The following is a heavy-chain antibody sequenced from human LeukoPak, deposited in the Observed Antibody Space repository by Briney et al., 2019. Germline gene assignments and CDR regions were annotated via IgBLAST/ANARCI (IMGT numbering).Heavy chain of an antibody. Sequence: GGSLRLSCAASGFTFRNYWMSWVRQAPGKGLEWVANIKPDGSEKYYVDSVKGRFTISTDSAKKTLFLQRVNLRADYTAVYYCARDFGSRGSGTVYYFDFWGQGTLVTVSS. CDR2: IKPDGSEK. D-gene: IGHD3-10*01. J-gene: IGHJ4*02. V-gene: IGHV3-7*01. CDR3: ARDFGSRGSGTVYYFDF. CDR1: GFTFRNYW.